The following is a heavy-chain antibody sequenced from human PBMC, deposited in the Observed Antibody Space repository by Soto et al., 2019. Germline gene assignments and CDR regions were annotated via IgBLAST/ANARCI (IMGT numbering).Heavy chain of an antibody. CDR1: GYSFTRFG. D-gene: IGHD3-16*02. V-gene: IGHV1-18*01. CDR3: ARDGSYRYSD. Sequence: QVQLVQSGAEVKKPGASVKVSCKASGYSFTRFGIAWVRQAPGQGLEWMGWISAHNGMTHYAQQFQGRVTMTTDTSTGTAYMELRSLKADDTAVYFCARDGSYRYSDWGQGTLVIVSS. J-gene: IGHJ4*02. CDR2: ISAHNGMT.